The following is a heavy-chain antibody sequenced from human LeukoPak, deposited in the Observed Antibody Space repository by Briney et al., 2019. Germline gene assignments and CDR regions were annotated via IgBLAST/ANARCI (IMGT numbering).Heavy chain of an antibody. Sequence: SVKLSCKASGGTFSSYAISWVRQAPGQGLEWMGRIIPIFGTANYAQKFQGRVTITTDESTSTAYMELSSLRSEDTAVYYCARGYTAMAHAFDIWGQGTMVTVSS. CDR1: GGTFSSYA. D-gene: IGHD5-18*01. CDR2: IIPIFGTA. CDR3: ARGYTAMAHAFDI. V-gene: IGHV1-69*05. J-gene: IGHJ3*02.